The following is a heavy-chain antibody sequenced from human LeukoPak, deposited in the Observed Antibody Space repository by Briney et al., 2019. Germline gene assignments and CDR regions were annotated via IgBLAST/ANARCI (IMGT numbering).Heavy chain of an antibody. J-gene: IGHJ4*02. Sequence: ASVRVSCTASGYTFTSYYMHWVRQAPGQGLEWMGIINPSGGSTSYAQKFQGRVTMARDTSTSTVYMELSSLRSEDTAVYYCARGDSSGDFDYWGQGTLVTVSS. D-gene: IGHD3-22*01. V-gene: IGHV1-46*01. CDR3: ARGDSSGDFDY. CDR2: INPSGGST. CDR1: GYTFTSYY.